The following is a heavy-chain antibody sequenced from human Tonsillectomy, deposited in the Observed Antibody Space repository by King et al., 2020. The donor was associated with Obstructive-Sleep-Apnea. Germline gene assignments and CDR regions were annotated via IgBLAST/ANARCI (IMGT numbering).Heavy chain of an antibody. Sequence: QLQESGPGLVKPSETLSLTCTVSGGSISSYYWSWIRQPPGKGLEWIGYVYYSGSTNYNPSLKSRVTISVATSKKQFSLKLSSVTAADTAVYYCAISVDTAMVFDYWGQGTLVTVSS. J-gene: IGHJ4*02. CDR3: AISVDTAMVFDY. CDR2: VYYSGST. D-gene: IGHD5-18*01. V-gene: IGHV4-59*08. CDR1: GGSISSYY.